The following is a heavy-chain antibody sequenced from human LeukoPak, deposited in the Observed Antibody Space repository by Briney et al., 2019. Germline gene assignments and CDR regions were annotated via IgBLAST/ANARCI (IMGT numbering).Heavy chain of an antibody. V-gene: IGHV3-49*04. CDR2: IRSKAYGGTT. J-gene: IGHJ4*02. CDR3: TRKGVAVAGNYFDY. D-gene: IGHD6-19*01. Sequence: GRSLRLSCTASGFTFGDYAMSWVCQAPGKGLEWVGFIRSKAYGGTTEYAASVKGRFTISRDDSKSIAYLQMNSLKTEDTAVYYCTRKGVAVAGNYFDYWGQGTLVTVSS. CDR1: GFTFGDYA.